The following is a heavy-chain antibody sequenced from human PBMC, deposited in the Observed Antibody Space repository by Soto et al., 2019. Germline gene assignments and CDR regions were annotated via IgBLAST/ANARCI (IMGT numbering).Heavy chain of an antibody. CDR1: GYTFTSYG. Sequence: QVQLVQSGAEVKKPGASVKVSCKASGYTFTSYGISWVRQAPGQGLEWMGWISAYNGNTNYAQKLQGRVTMTTDTAXSXXDMEMRSLRYDDTAVYYCARDSYLGYYDSSGYSAYWGQGTLVTVSS. J-gene: IGHJ4*02. CDR3: ARDSYLGYYDSSGYSAY. D-gene: IGHD3-22*01. V-gene: IGHV1-18*01. CDR2: ISAYNGNT.